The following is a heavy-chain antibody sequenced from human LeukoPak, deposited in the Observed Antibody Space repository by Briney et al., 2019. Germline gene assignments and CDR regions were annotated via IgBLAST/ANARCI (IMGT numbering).Heavy chain of an antibody. V-gene: IGHV3-48*01. CDR1: GFTFSSFS. CDR2: ISSSGSTI. CDR3: AKAMRGYERRIHY. D-gene: IGHD2-2*01. Sequence: PGGSLRLSCAASGFTFSSFSMNWVRQAPGKGLEWISYISSSGSTIWYADSVKGRFTISRDNGNNSMYLKMTSLRAEDTAVYFCAKAMRGYERRIHYWGQGTLVTVSS. J-gene: IGHJ4*02.